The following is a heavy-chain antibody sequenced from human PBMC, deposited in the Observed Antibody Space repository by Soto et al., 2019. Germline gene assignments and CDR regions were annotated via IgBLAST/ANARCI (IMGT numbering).Heavy chain of an antibody. D-gene: IGHD3-10*02. CDR2: ISYDGSNK. J-gene: IGHJ3*02. CDR3: ARDRVFGEFGDDAFDI. Sequence: QVQLVESGGGVVQPGRSLRLSCAASGFTFSSYAMHWVRQAPGKGLEWVAVISYDGSNKYYADSVKGRFTIFRDNSKFPLYRQMSSLRAEDTAVYYCARDRVFGEFGDDAFDIWGEGTMVTVSS. CDR1: GFTFSSYA. V-gene: IGHV3-30-3*01.